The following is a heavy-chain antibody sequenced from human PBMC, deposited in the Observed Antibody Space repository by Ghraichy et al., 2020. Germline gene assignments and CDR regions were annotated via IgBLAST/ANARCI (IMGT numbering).Heavy chain of an antibody. CDR1: GFSFSDYY. CDR2: ITSSGDTR. D-gene: IGHD4-23*01. CDR3: ARDQQLPILGV. V-gene: IGHV3-11*01. J-gene: IGHJ6*02. Sequence: GGSLRLSCAASGFSFSDYYMSWIRQAPGKGLEWVSYITSSGDTRYYADSVKGRVTISRDNAKNSLYLQMNSLRAEDTAVYYCARDQQLPILGVWGQGTTVTVSS.